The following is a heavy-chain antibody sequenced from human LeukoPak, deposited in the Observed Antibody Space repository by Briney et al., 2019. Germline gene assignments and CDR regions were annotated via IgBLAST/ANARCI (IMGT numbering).Heavy chain of an antibody. CDR3: ARSGYSRFLGY. J-gene: IGHJ4*02. D-gene: IGHD3-22*01. CDR2: ISYDGSNK. CDR1: GFTFSGYA. Sequence: PGRSLRLSCAASGFTFSGYAMHWVRQAPGKGLEWVAVISYDGSNKYYADSVKGRFTISRDNFKNTLYLQMNSLRAEDTAVYYCARSGYSRFLGYWGQGTLVTVSS. V-gene: IGHV3-30-3*01.